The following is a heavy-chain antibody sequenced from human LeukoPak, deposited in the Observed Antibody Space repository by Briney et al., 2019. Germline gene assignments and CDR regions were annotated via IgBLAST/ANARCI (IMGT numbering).Heavy chain of an antibody. V-gene: IGHV4-61*02. Sequence: SETLSLTCTVSGGSISSGSYYWSWIRQPAGKGLEWIGRIYTSGSFNYSPSLKSRVTISVDTSKNQFSLKLSSLTAADTAVYYCAREDHYGDYGEGWFDPWGQGTLVTVSS. CDR3: AREDHYGDYGEGWFDP. J-gene: IGHJ5*02. CDR1: GGSISSGSYY. D-gene: IGHD4-17*01. CDR2: IYTSGSF.